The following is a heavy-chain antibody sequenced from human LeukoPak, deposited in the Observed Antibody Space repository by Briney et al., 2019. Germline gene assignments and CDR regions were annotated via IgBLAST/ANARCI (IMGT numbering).Heavy chain of an antibody. Sequence: SVKVSCKASGGTFSSYAISWVRQAPGQGLEWMGRIIPILGIANYAQKFQGRVTITADKSASTAYMELSSLRSEDTAVYYCASQTTVTTSWFDPWGQGTLVTVSS. J-gene: IGHJ5*02. CDR3: ASQTTVTTSWFDP. V-gene: IGHV1-69*04. D-gene: IGHD4-17*01. CDR1: GGTFSSYA. CDR2: IIPILGIA.